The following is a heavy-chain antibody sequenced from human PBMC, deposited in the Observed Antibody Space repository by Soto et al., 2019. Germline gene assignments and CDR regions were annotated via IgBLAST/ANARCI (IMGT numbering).Heavy chain of an antibody. CDR3: ETEDGSGYDRYYFDY. D-gene: IGHD3-16*01. CDR2: INPNSGDT. Sequence: PLMLYRTRAVPANSVDHSDWGRQTPRQGLEWMGWINPNSGDTNYSQKFQGRVTMTRDTAIRTVYMELSGLRSDDTAVYYFETEDGSGYDRYYFDYWRKGSLDTVTS. J-gene: IGHJ4*02. CDR1: VPANSVDH. V-gene: IGHV1-2*02.